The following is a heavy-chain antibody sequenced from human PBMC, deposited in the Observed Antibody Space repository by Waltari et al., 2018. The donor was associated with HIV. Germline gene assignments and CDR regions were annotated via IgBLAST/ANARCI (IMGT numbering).Heavy chain of an antibody. V-gene: IGHV1-2*02. CDR3: ARPAEDYYDSSGYVY. CDR1: GYTFTGYY. D-gene: IGHD3-22*01. Sequence: QVQLVQSGAEMKKPGASVMVSCKASGYTFTGYYMHWVRQAPGQGLEWMGWINPPSGDTNCAQKVQGRVTLTRDTSISTAYMELSRLRHDDTAVYYCARPAEDYYDSSGYVYWGQGTLVTVSS. CDR2: INPPSGDT. J-gene: IGHJ4*02.